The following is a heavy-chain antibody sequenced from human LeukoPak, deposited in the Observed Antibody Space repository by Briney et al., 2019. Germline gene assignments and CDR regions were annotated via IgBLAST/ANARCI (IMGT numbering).Heavy chain of an antibody. CDR3: ASPLGDGYNPVSGAFDI. D-gene: IGHD5-24*01. CDR2: IIPIFGTA. J-gene: IGHJ3*02. Sequence: GASVKVSCKVSGYTLTELSMHWARQAPGQGLEWMGGIIPIFGTANYAQKFQGRVTITADESTSTAYMELSSLRSEDTAVYYCASPLGDGYNPVSGAFDIWGQGTMVTVSS. V-gene: IGHV1-69*13. CDR1: GYTLTELS.